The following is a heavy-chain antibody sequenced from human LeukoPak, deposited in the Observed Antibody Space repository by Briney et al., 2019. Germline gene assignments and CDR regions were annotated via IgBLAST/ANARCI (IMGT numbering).Heavy chain of an antibody. CDR3: ARPISSGSYSFDLGY. CDR1: GGSISSSSYY. CDR2: IYYSGST. D-gene: IGHD1-26*01. Sequence: SETLSLTCTVSGGSISSSSYYWGWIRQPPGKGLEWIGSIYYSGSTYYNPSLKSRVSISVDTAKTQFSLKLSSVTAADTAVYYCARPISSGSYSFDLGYWGQGTLVTVSS. V-gene: IGHV4-39*01. J-gene: IGHJ4*02.